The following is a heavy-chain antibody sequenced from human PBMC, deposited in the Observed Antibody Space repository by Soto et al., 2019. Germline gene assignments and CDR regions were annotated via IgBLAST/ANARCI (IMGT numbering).Heavy chain of an antibody. CDR2: MNPNSGNT. J-gene: IGHJ4*02. Sequence: ASVKVSCKASGYTFTSYDINWVRQATGQGLEWMGWMNPNSGNTGYAQKFQGRVTMTRNTSISTAYMELSSLRSEDTAVYYCASSQRLEYNWNEYYFDYWGQGTLVTVSS. D-gene: IGHD1-20*01. CDR1: GYTFTSYD. CDR3: ASSQRLEYNWNEYYFDY. V-gene: IGHV1-8*01.